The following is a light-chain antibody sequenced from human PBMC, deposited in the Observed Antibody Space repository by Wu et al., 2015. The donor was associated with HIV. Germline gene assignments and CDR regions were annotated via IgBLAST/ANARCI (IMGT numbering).Light chain of an antibody. CDR2: TTS. CDR3: QQYYTTPLT. J-gene: IGKJ4*01. V-gene: IGKV1-39*01. Sequence: DIQMTQSPSSLSASVGDRVTITCRASQSISSYLNWYQQKPGKAPKLLIYTTSSLQSGVSSRFSGSGSVADYTLTISSLQPEDFVTYYCQQYYTTPLTFGGGTKVEIK. CDR1: QSISSY.